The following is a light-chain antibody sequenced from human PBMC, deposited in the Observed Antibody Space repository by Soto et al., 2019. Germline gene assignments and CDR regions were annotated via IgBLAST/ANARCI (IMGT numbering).Light chain of an antibody. J-gene: IGLJ2*01. CDR3: AAWDDSLKCMV. CDR2: YDD. Sequence: QSVLTQPPSVSEAPRQRVTISCSGSSSNIGNNAVNWYQQLPGKAPKLLIYYDDLLPSGVSDRFSGSKSGTSASLAISGLQCEDEADYYCAAWDDSLKCMVFGGGTKLTVL. V-gene: IGLV1-36*01. CDR1: SSNIGNNA.